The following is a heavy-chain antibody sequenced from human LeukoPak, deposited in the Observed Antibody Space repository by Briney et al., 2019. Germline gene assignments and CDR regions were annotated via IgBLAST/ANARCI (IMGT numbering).Heavy chain of an antibody. CDR3: ARYDDVWTRRIKRAGIDY. Sequence: SETLSLTCTVSGGSISSSSYYWGWIRQPPGKGLEWIGSIYYSGSTYYNASLKSRVTISVDTSKTQFSLKLSSVTAADTAVYYCARYDDVWTRRIKRAGIDYWGQGTLVTVSS. J-gene: IGHJ4*02. CDR2: IYYSGST. D-gene: IGHD3-16*01. V-gene: IGHV4-39*01. CDR1: GGSISSSSYY.